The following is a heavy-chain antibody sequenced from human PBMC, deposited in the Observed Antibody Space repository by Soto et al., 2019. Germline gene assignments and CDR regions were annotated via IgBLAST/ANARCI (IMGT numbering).Heavy chain of an antibody. CDR2: ISGSGGST. CDR3: AGVPIFGVVIIPI. Sequence: PGWSLRLSCAASGFTFSSYAMSRVRQAPGKGLEWVSAISGSGGSTYYADSVKGRFTISRDNSKNTLYLQMNSLRAEDTAVYYCAGVPIFGVVIIPIWGRGTLVTVSS. D-gene: IGHD3-3*01. V-gene: IGHV3-23*01. J-gene: IGHJ4*02. CDR1: GFTFSSYA.